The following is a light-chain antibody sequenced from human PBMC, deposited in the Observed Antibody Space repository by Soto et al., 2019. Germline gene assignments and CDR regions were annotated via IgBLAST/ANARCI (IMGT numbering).Light chain of an antibody. Sequence: EIVLTQSPATLSVSPGEVATFSCRVSQSINTKIAWYQLKPGQAPRLLIYDASIRATGIPARFSGSGSGTEFSLTINSLQSEDFAVYYCQQYGSSGTFGQGTKVHIK. CDR2: DAS. J-gene: IGKJ1*01. CDR3: QQYGSSGT. CDR1: QSINTK. V-gene: IGKV3-15*01.